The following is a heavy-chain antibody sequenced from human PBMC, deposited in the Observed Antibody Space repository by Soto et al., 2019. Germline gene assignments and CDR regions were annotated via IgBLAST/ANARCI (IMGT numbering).Heavy chain of an antibody. CDR2: ISGSGGST. D-gene: IGHD3-10*01. J-gene: IGHJ6*02. Sequence: PGGSLRLSCAASGFTFSSYAMSWVRQAPGKGLEWVSAISGSGGSTYCADSVKGRFTISRDNSKNTLYLQMNSLRAEDTAVYYCAKDSVEGVLLWFGELLGPNQYYYGMDVWGQGTTVTVSS. V-gene: IGHV3-23*01. CDR3: AKDSVEGVLLWFGELLGPNQYYYGMDV. CDR1: GFTFSSYA.